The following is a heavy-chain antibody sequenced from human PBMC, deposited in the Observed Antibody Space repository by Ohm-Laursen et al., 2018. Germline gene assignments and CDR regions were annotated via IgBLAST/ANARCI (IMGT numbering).Heavy chain of an antibody. D-gene: IGHD3-3*01. Sequence: GTLSLTCTVSGGSLSNYYWNWVRQPAGKGLEWMGRISYSGNTDYNPSLKSRVTISVDTSKNQFSLKLSSVTAADTAVYYCARGRGEDYDFWSGYPGWFDPWGQGTPVTVSS. CDR2: ISYSGNT. CDR3: ARGRGEDYDFWSGYPGWFDP. J-gene: IGHJ5*02. V-gene: IGHV4-4*07. CDR1: GGSLSNYY.